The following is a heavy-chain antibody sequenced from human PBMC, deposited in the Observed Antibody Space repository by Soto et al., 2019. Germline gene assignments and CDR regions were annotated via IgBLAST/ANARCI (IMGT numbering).Heavy chain of an antibody. D-gene: IGHD2-2*01. CDR3: ARGEVEVPATLYYYYGMDV. J-gene: IGHJ6*02. Sequence: GGSLRLSCAASGFTFSTYWMSWVRQAPGKGLEWVANIEQDGSEKYYVGSVKGRFTISRDNAKNSLYLQMNSLRAEDTAVYYCARGEVEVPATLYYYYGMDVWGHGTTVTVSS. V-gene: IGHV3-7*01. CDR2: IEQDGSEK. CDR1: GFTFSTYW.